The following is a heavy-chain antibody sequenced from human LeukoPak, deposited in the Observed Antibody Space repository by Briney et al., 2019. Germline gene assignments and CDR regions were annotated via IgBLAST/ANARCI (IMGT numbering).Heavy chain of an antibody. CDR3: ARSIRSSSWY. CDR1: GGSISSSNW. Sequence: LSLTCAVSGGSISSSNWWSWIRQAPGKGLEWVSYISSSGSTIYYADSVKGRFTISRDNAKNSLYLQMNSLRAEDTAVYYCARSIRSSSWYGGQGTLVTVSS. D-gene: IGHD6-13*01. J-gene: IGHJ4*02. V-gene: IGHV3-11*04. CDR2: ISSSGSTI.